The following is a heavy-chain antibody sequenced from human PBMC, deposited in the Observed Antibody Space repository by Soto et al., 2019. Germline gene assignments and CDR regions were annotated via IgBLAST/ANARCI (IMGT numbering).Heavy chain of an antibody. V-gene: IGHV1-8*01. CDR1: GYTFTSYD. CDR2: MNPNSGNT. D-gene: IGHD3-16*01. Sequence: ASVKVSCKASGYTFTSYDINWVRQATGQGLEWMGWMNPNSGNTGYAQKFQGRVTITADESTSTAYMELSSLRSEDTAVYYCAGKDPQAFIDYWGQGTLVTVSS. J-gene: IGHJ4*02. CDR3: AGKDPQAFIDY.